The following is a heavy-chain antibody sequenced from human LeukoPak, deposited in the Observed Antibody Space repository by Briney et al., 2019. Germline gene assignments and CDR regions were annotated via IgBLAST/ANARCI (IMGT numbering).Heavy chain of an antibody. V-gene: IGHV3-30*04. CDR2: ISYDGSNK. J-gene: IGHJ4*02. CDR1: GFTFSSYA. CDR3: ARDER. Sequence: GGSLRLSCAASGFTFSSYAMHWVRQAPGKGLEWVAVISYDGSNKYYADSVKGRFTISRDNSKNTLYLQMNGLRAEDTAVYYCARDERWGQGTLVTVSS.